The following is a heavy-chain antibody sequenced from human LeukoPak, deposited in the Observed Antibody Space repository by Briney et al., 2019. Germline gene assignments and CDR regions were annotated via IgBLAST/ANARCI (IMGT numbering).Heavy chain of an antibody. J-gene: IGHJ4*02. CDR1: GYTFTSYY. CDR2: INPNSGDA. Sequence: GASVKVSCKASGYTFTSYYMHWVRQAPGQGLEWMGWINPNSGDANYAQKFQGRVTMTRDTSISTAYMELSRLRSDDTAVYYCARMLGSSWFWDFDYWGQGTLVTVSS. CDR3: ARMLGSSWFWDFDY. D-gene: IGHD6-13*01. V-gene: IGHV1-2*02.